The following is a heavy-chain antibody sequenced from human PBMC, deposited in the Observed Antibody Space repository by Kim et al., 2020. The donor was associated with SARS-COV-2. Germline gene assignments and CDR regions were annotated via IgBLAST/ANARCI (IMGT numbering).Heavy chain of an antibody. J-gene: IGHJ5*02. D-gene: IGHD5-12*01. V-gene: IGHV3-30*04. Sequence: GGSLRLSCAASGFTFSSYAMHWVRQAPGKGLEWVAVISYDGSNKYYADSVKGRFTISRDNSKNTLYLQMNSLRAEDTAVYYCARFYENWFDPWGQGTLVTVSS. CDR2: ISYDGSNK. CDR1: GFTFSSYA. CDR3: ARFYENWFDP.